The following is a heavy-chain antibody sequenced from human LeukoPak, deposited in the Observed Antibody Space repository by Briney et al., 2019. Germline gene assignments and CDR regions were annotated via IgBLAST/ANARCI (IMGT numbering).Heavy chain of an antibody. V-gene: IGHV1-69*01. CDR1: GGTFSSYA. J-gene: IGHJ4*02. D-gene: IGHD3-3*01. Sequence: SVKVSCKASGGTFSSYAISWVRQAPGQGLEWMGGIIPIFGTANYAQKFQGRVTITADESTSTAYMELSSLRSEDTAVYYCARLRFLEWLFPGDYFDYWGRGTLVTVSS. CDR2: IIPIFGTA. CDR3: ARLRFLEWLFPGDYFDY.